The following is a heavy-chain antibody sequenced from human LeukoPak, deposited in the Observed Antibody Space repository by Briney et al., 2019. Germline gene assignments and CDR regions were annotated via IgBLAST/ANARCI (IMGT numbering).Heavy chain of an antibody. Sequence: ASVKVSCKASGYTFTGYYMHWVRQAPGQGLEWMGWINPNSGGTNYAQKFQGWVTMTRDTSISTAYMELSRLRSDDTAVYYCARDRVSSSWYRDYYYYGMDVWGQGTTVTVSS. V-gene: IGHV1-2*04. CDR1: GYTFTGYY. CDR2: INPNSGGT. D-gene: IGHD6-13*01. CDR3: ARDRVSSSWYRDYYYYGMDV. J-gene: IGHJ6*02.